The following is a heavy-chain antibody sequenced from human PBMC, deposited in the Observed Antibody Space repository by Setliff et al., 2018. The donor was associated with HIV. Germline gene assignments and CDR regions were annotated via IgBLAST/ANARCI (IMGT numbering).Heavy chain of an antibody. CDR1: GDTFSNYA. J-gene: IGHJ4*02. Sequence: GASVKVSCKASGDTFSNYAITWVRQAPGQGLEWMGGINPLFGTTNYAHNFQGRLTITTDQIMSTAYMELTSLRPEDTAVYYCASGSGYCNKGDCYIGVHRTPDKYYFDSWGQGTLVTVSS. D-gene: IGHD2-8*01. CDR2: INPLFGTT. CDR3: ASGSGYCNKGDCYIGVHRTPDKYYFDS. V-gene: IGHV1-69*05.